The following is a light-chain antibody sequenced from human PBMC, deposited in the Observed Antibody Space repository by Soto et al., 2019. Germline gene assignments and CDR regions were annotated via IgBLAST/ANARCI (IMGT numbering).Light chain of an antibody. V-gene: IGKV3-11*01. J-gene: IGKJ1*01. CDR3: QQRSNWPRT. Sequence: DIVLTQSPATLSLSPGERATLSCRASQSVSSYLAWYQQKPGQAPRLLIYDASNRATGIPARFRGSGSGTDFTLTISSLEPEDFAVYYCQQRSNWPRTFGQGTKVDIK. CDR1: QSVSSY. CDR2: DAS.